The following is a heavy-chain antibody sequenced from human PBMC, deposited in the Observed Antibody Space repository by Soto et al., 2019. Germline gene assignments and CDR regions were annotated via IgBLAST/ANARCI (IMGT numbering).Heavy chain of an antibody. CDR1: GGSFSGYY. CDR2: INHSGST. V-gene: IGHV4-34*01. D-gene: IGHD5-18*01. Sequence: PSETLSLTCAVYGGSFSGYYWSWIRQPPGKGLEWIGEINHSGSTNYNPSLKSRVTISVDTSKNQFSLMLSSVTAADTAVYYCARGLGYSYGHRPLDYWGQGTLVTVSS. J-gene: IGHJ4*02. CDR3: ARGLGYSYGHRPLDY.